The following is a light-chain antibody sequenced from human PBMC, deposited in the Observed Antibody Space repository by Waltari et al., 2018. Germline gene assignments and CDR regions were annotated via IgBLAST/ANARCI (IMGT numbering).Light chain of an antibody. CDR1: SSNTGDNY. CDR3: GTWDSSLSAVV. J-gene: IGLJ3*02. Sequence: QSVLTQPPSVSAAPGQRVTIPCPGSSSNTGDNYVSWYQQLPGTAPKLLIYDNNKRPSGIPDRFSGSKSGTSATLGITGLQTGDEADYYCGTWDSSLSAVVFGGGTKLTVL. V-gene: IGLV1-51*01. CDR2: DNN.